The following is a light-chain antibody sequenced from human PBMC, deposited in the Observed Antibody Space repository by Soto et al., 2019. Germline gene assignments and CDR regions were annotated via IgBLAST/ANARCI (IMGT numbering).Light chain of an antibody. V-gene: IGKV1-5*01. CDR3: QQFNV. Sequence: IQMTQSPSTLSASVGDRVTITCRASQSIASWLAWYQQKPGKAPELLIYDASSLKSGVPSRFSGSGSGTDFTLTISSLQPEDFATYYCQQFNVFGGGTKVDIK. J-gene: IGKJ4*01. CDR2: DAS. CDR1: QSIASW.